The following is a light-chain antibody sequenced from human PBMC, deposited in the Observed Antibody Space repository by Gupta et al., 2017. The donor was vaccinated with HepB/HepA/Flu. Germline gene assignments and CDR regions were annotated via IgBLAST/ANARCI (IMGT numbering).Light chain of an antibody. V-gene: IGKV3-20*01. CDR3: HHDGSSMYT. CDR1: QTISVNY. Sequence: EIVLTQSPATLSLSPGERATVSCRASQTISVNYLAWFQQKPGQAPRLLIYGPSTRATGIPDRFNGSGSGTYFTLIISILYPEDFAVYYCHHDGSSMYTFGEGTKLEIK. J-gene: IGKJ2*01. CDR2: GPS.